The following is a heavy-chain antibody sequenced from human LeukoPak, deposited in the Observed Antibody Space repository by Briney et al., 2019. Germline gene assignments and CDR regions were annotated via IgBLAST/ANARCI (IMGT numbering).Heavy chain of an antibody. J-gene: IGHJ6*02. CDR2: MNQDGSEK. CDR3: ATYTHWVAGDV. D-gene: IGHD3-16*01. V-gene: IGHV3-7*01. CDR1: GFTFSDSW. Sequence: GGSLRLSCAASGFTFSDSWMSWVRQAPGKGLEWVANMNQDGSEKDYVDSVKGRFTISRDNARNSLYLQMGRLRAEDTAVYYCATYTHWVAGDVWGQGTTVTVSS.